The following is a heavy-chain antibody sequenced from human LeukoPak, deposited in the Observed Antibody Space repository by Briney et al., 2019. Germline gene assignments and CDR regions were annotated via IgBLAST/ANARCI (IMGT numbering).Heavy chain of an antibody. CDR3: ARDKVRAAAGFSRLYDY. Sequence: GASVKVSCKASGYTFISYGVTWLRQAPGQGLEWMGWISAYNGYTEYAQKLQGRVTLTTNTSTSTAYMELRSLRSDDTAVYYCARDKVRAAAGFSRLYDYWGQGTLVTVSS. D-gene: IGHD6-13*01. CDR2: ISAYNGYT. V-gene: IGHV1-18*01. CDR1: GYTFISYG. J-gene: IGHJ4*02.